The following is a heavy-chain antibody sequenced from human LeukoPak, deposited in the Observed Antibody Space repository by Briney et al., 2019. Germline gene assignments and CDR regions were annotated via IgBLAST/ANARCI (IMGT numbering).Heavy chain of an antibody. CDR3: ARGLVRWGSGSPLYYFDY. CDR2: INHSGST. CDR1: GGSFSGYY. Sequence: PSETLSLTCAVYGGSFSGYYWSWMRQPPGKGLEWIGEINHSGSTNYNPSLKSRVTISVDTSKNQFSLKLSSVTAADTAVYYCARGLVRWGSGSPLYYFDYWGQGTLVTVSS. V-gene: IGHV4-34*01. J-gene: IGHJ4*02. D-gene: IGHD3-10*01.